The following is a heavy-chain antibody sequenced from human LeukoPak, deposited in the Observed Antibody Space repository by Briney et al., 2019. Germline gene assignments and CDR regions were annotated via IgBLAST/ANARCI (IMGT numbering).Heavy chain of an antibody. CDR1: GGSFSGYY. D-gene: IGHD3-9*01. CDR3: ARITIFSPVYYYYGMDV. V-gene: IGHV4-34*01. J-gene: IGHJ6*02. Sequence: SETLSLTCAVYGGSFSGYYWSWIRQPPGKGLEWIGEINHSGSTNYNPSLKSRVTIDTSKNQFSLRLSSVTAADTAVYYCARITIFSPVYYYYGMDVWGQGTTVTVSS. CDR2: INHSGST.